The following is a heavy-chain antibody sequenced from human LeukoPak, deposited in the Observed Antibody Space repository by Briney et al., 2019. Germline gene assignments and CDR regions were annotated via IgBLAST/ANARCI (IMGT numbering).Heavy chain of an antibody. CDR1: GGSFSGYY. CDR2: INHSGST. D-gene: IGHD2-21*01. J-gene: IGHJ4*02. V-gene: IGHV4-34*01. Sequence: SETLSLTCAVYGGSFSGYYWSWIRQPPGKGLEWIGEINHSGSTNYNPSLKSRVTISVDTSKNQFSLKLSSVTAADTAVYYCALGVISTIFDYWGQGTLVTVSS. CDR3: ALGVISTIFDY.